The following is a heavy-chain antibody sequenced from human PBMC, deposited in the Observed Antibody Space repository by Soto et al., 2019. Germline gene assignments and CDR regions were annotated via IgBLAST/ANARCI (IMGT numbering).Heavy chain of an antibody. Sequence: GGSLRLSCAASGFTFSSYAMSWVRQAPGKGLEWVSAISGSGGSTYYADSVKDRFTISRDNSKNTLYLQINSLTAEDTAMYYCAREKFTMILGFYYFDFWGQGTLVTVSS. D-gene: IGHD3-22*01. CDR1: GFTFSSYA. CDR3: AREKFTMILGFYYFDF. J-gene: IGHJ4*02. V-gene: IGHV3-23*01. CDR2: ISGSGGST.